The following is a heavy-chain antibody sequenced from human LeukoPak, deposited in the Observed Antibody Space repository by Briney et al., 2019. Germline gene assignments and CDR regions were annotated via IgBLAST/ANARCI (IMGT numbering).Heavy chain of an antibody. CDR2: ISSSSSSI. V-gene: IGHV3-21*01. CDR1: GFTFSRYS. D-gene: IGHD2-15*01. J-gene: IGHJ4*02. Sequence: PGGSLRLSCAASGFTFSRYSMNWVRQAPGKGLEWVSSISSSSSSIYYADSVKGRFTISRDNAKNSLYLQMNSLRAEDTAVYYCARANPPGISFFDYWGQGTLVTVSS. CDR3: ARANPPGISFFDY.